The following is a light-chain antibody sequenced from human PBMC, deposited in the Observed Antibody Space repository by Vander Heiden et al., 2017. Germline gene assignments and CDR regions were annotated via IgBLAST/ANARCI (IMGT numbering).Light chain of an antibody. CDR1: QSVSSSY. CDR2: GSS. CDR3: QQYGCAPA. V-gene: IGKV3-20*01. Sequence: ATLTCRASQSVSSSYLAWYQQKPGQATRLLYYGSSSRATVIPDMFSSSGSGTYCILTISRLEPEYVAVYCCQQYGCAPAFGEGTKVEIK. J-gene: IGKJ2*01.